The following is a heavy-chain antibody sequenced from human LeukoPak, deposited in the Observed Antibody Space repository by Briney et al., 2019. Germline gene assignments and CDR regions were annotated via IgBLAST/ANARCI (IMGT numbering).Heavy chain of an antibody. D-gene: IGHD6-19*01. J-gene: IGHJ3*02. V-gene: IGHV3-23*01. CDR3: AKDRGIAVAGTEDDAFDI. CDR1: GFTFSSYA. Sequence: AGGSLRLSCAASGFTFSSYAMSWIRQAPGKGLEWVSAISGGGGSTYYAASVKGRFTISRDNSKNTLYLQMNSLRAEDTAVYYCAKDRGIAVAGTEDDAFDIWGEGTMVSVSS. CDR2: ISGGGGST.